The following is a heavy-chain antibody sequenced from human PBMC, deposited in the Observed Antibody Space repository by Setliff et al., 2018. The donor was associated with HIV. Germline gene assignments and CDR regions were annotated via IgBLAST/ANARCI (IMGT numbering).Heavy chain of an antibody. V-gene: IGHV4-34*01. CDR3: AAYFDFWSGYGLRGVVPCMDV. J-gene: IGHJ6*03. CDR1: GGSFTNYH. D-gene: IGHD3-3*01. CDR2: INHSGSR. Sequence: PSETLSLTCAVQGGSFTNYHWTWIRQPPGKGLGWIGEINHSGSRNYNPSLKSRVTISVDTSKNQFSLKLSSVTAADTAMYFCAAYFDFWSGYGLRGVVPCMDVWGKGTTVTVSS.